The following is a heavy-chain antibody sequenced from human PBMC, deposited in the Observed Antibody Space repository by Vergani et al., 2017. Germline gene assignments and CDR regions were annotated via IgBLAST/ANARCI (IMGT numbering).Heavy chain of an antibody. Sequence: EVQLVESGGGLVQPGGSLRLSCAASGFTFSSYWMHWVRQAPGKGLVWVSRINSDGSSTSYADSVKCRFTIARDNAKQTLYLQMNSLRAEDTAVYYCAIGEFSSPDWFDPWGQGTLVTVSS. V-gene: IGHV3-74*01. CDR2: INSDGSST. CDR3: AIGEFSSPDWFDP. D-gene: IGHD6-6*01. J-gene: IGHJ5*02. CDR1: GFTFSSYW.